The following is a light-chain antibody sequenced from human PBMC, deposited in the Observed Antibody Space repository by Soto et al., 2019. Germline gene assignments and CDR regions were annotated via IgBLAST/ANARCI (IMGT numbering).Light chain of an antibody. J-gene: IGKJ2*01. V-gene: IGKV1-12*01. CDR3: QQTDSFPNT. Sequence: DLQMTQSPSSVSASVGDRVSITCRASQRVGRWLAWYQQMPGKAPSLLVYGASTLEDGVPSRFSGSGSGTVFTLTITSLQPEDSATYFCQQTDSFPNTFGQGTKVEIK. CDR2: GAS. CDR1: QRVGRW.